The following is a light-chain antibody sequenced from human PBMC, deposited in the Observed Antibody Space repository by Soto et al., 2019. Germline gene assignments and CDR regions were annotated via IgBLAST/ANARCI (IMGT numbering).Light chain of an antibody. V-gene: IGLV7-43*01. J-gene: IGLJ3*02. CDR1: TGAVTSGNY. CDR2: STS. Sequence: QTVVTQEPSLTVSPGGTVTLTCTSTTGAVTSGNYPNWFQQKPGQAPRPLIYSTSNKHSWTPARFSGSLLGDKAALTLSGVQPEDEADYYCLLYYGGAHLWVFGGGTKLTVL. CDR3: LLYYGGAHLWV.